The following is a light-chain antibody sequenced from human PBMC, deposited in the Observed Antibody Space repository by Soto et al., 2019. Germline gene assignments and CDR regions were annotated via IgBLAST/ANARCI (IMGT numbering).Light chain of an antibody. CDR2: EGT. J-gene: IGLJ1*01. V-gene: IGLV2-23*03. CDR1: SINVGSYNL. CDR3: FSYAGSSNV. Sequence: QSVLTQPASVSGSPGQSITISCTGTSINVGSYNLVSWFQQLPGKVPKLMIYEGTKRPSGVSDRFSGSKSGNTASLTISGLQAEDEADYYCFSYAGSSNVFXTGTKVTVL.